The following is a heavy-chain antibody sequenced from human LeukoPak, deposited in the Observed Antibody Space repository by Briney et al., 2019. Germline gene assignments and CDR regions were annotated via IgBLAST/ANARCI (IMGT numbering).Heavy chain of an antibody. CDR1: GGSISSYY. Sequence: PSETLSLTCTVSGGSISSYYWSWIRQPPGKGLEWIGYVYTSGSTNYNPSLKSRVTISVDTSKNQFSLKLSSVTAADTAVYYCARDLGNYDAFDIWGQGTMVTVSS. V-gene: IGHV4-4*09. CDR3: ARDLGNYDAFDI. D-gene: IGHD1-1*01. CDR2: VYTSGST. J-gene: IGHJ3*02.